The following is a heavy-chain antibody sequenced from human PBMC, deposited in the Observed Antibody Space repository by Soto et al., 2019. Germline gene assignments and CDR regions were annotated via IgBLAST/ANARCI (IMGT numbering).Heavy chain of an antibody. Sequence: GGSLRLSCETSGFMFSSAWMSWVRQAPGKGLEWVGRIKSRSEGGARDYAAPVKGRLNISRDDSKKMVYLQMDSLRAEDTAVYYGVEGGNDFWGPGTPVTVSS. CDR2: IKSRSEGGAR. D-gene: IGHD1-26*01. J-gene: IGHJ4*02. CDR1: GFMFSSAW. V-gene: IGHV3-15*01. CDR3: VEGGNDF.